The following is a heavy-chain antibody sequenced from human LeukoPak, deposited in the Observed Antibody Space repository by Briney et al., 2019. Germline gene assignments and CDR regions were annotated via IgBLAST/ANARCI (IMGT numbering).Heavy chain of an antibody. J-gene: IGHJ4*02. D-gene: IGHD5-18*01. CDR1: GFAFSSYA. V-gene: IGHV3-23*01. Sequence: GGSLRLSCAASGFAFSSYAMSWVRQAPGKGLEWVSAISGSGGSTYYADSVKGRFTISRDNSKDTLYLQMNSLRAEDTAVYYCATDTAMVTTFDYWGQGTLVTVSS. CDR2: ISGSGGST. CDR3: ATDTAMVTTFDY.